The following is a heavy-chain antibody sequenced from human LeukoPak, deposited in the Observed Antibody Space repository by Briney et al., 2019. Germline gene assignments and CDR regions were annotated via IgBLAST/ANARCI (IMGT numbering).Heavy chain of an antibody. CDR1: GGSFSGYY. J-gene: IGHJ5*02. CDR2: INHSGST. D-gene: IGHD2-15*01. CDR3: ARGRRATYCSGGSCYSSNYNNWFDP. V-gene: IGHV4-34*01. Sequence: SETLSLTCAVHGGSFSGYYWSWIRQPPGKGLEWIGEINHSGSTNYNPSLKSRVTISVDTSKNQFSLKLSSVTAADTAVYYCARGRRATYCSGGSCYSSNYNNWFDPWGQGTLVTVSS.